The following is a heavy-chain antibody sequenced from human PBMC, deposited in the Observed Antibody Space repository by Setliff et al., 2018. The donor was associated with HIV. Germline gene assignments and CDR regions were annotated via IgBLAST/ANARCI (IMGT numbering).Heavy chain of an antibody. CDR3: ARDGMVRGSKAFGY. D-gene: IGHD3-10*01. CDR2: IYTSGST. Sequence: PSETLSPTCTVSGGSISSGSYYWSWIRQPAGKGLEWIGRIYTSGSTNYNPSLKSRVTISVDTSKNQFSLKLSSVTAADTAVYYCARDGMVRGSKAFGYWGQGTLVTVSS. J-gene: IGHJ4*02. CDR1: GGSISSGSYY. V-gene: IGHV4-61*02.